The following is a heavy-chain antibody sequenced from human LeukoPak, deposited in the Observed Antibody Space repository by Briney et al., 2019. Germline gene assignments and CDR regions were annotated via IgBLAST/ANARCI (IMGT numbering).Heavy chain of an antibody. Sequence: GGSLRLSCAASGFTFSDYYMSWIRQAPGKGLEWVSYISSSGSTIYYADSVKGRFTISRDNAKNSLYLQMNSLRAEDTAVYYCARERAVVSSRYYYGMDVWGQGTTVTVSS. V-gene: IGHV3-11*01. CDR1: GFTFSDYY. J-gene: IGHJ6*02. CDR2: ISSSGSTI. D-gene: IGHD4-23*01. CDR3: ARERAVVSSRYYYGMDV.